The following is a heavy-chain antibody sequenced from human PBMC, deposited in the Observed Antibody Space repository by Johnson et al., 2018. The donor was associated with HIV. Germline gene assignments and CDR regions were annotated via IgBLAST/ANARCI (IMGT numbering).Heavy chain of an antibody. D-gene: IGHD6-13*01. Sequence: VQLVESGGGLVQPGGSLRLSCAASGFTFSTYCMRWVRQAPGKGLEWVSVINCGGSTYYTDSVRGRFTISRDNSKNTLYLQINSLKTEDTAVYYCTTDQGYHDIWGQGTMVTVSS. CDR3: TTDQGYHDI. J-gene: IGHJ3*02. V-gene: IGHV3-66*01. CDR1: GFTFSTYC. CDR2: INCGGST.